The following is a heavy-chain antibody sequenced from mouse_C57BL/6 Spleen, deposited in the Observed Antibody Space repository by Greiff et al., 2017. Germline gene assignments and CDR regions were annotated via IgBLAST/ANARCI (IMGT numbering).Heavy chain of an antibody. V-gene: IGHV1-52*01. CDR1: GYTFTSYW. J-gene: IGHJ1*03. CDR3: ARGDYYGSSYWYCDV. Sequence: QVQLQQPGAELVRPGSSVKLSCKASGYTFTSYWMHWVKQRPIQGLEWIGNIDPTDSETHYNQKFKDKATLTVDKSSSTAYMQLSSLTSEDSAVXYCARGDYYGSSYWYCDVWGTGTTVTVSS. D-gene: IGHD1-1*01. CDR2: IDPTDSET.